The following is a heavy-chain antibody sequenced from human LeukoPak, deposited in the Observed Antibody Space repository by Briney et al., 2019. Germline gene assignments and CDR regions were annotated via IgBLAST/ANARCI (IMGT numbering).Heavy chain of an antibody. CDR3: ARVPYADKDIVVVPAASNYFDY. CDR2: INPSGGST. CDR1: GYTFTSYY. V-gene: IGHV1-46*01. Sequence: ASVMVSCKASGYTFTSYYMHWVRQAPGQGLEWMGIINPSGGSTSYAQKFQGRVTMTRDTSTSTVYMELSSLRSEDTAVYYCARVPYADKDIVVVPAASNYFDYWGQGTLVTVSS. D-gene: IGHD2-2*01. J-gene: IGHJ4*02.